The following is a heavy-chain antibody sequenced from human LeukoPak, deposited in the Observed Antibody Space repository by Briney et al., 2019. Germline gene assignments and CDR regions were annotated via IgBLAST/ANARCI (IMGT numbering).Heavy chain of an antibody. CDR3: ARAIDVRSDPILLLWFGETSFDP. CDR2: IHRSGST. J-gene: IGHJ5*02. D-gene: IGHD3-10*01. V-gene: IGHV4-4*02. CDR1: GGSISSSAW. Sequence: PSGTLSLTCAVSGGSISSSAWWCWVRQPPGKGLEWIGEIHRSGSTNYNPSLKSRVTISVDTSKDQFSLKLSSVTAADTAVYYCARAIDVRSDPILLLWFGETSFDPWGQGTLVTVSS.